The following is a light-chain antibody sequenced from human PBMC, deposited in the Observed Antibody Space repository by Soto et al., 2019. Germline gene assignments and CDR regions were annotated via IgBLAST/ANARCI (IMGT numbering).Light chain of an antibody. J-gene: IGLJ2*01. CDR1: ISNIGSNY. V-gene: IGLV1-51*01. CDR2: DNF. Sequence: QSVLTQPPSVSEASGQTVIISCSGSISNIGSNYVSWYQQVPGSDPKLLLYDNFERPSGIPDRFSGSKSGTSAALAITGLQTGDEANYFCGSWDDTLSAVVFGGGTKLTVL. CDR3: GSWDDTLSAVV.